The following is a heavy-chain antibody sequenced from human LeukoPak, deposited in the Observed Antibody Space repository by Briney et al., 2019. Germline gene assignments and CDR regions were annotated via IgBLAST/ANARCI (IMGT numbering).Heavy chain of an antibody. CDR1: GFTFSTYA. V-gene: IGHV3-30*03. CDR3: ARAHRGDGVTQPPRFDY. Sequence: GRSLRLSCAASGFTFSTYAMHWVRQAPGKGLEWVAVISYDGTIKYYADSGRFTISRDNSKNTLHLQMNSLRVEDTAVYYCARAHRGDGVTQPPRFDYWGQGTLVTVSS. CDR2: ISYDGTIK. J-gene: IGHJ4*02. D-gene: IGHD2-8*01.